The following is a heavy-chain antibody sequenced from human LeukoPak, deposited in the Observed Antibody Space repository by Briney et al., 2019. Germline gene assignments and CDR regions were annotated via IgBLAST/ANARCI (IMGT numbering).Heavy chain of an antibody. Sequence: PSETLSLTCTVSGGSISSSSYYWGWIRQPPGKGLEWIGSIYYSGSTYYNPSLKSRVTISVDTSKNQFSLKLSSVTAADTAVYYCARTRGNQYFDYWGQGTLVTVSS. CDR2: IYYSGST. V-gene: IGHV4-39*07. J-gene: IGHJ4*02. CDR3: ARTRGNQYFDY. D-gene: IGHD4-23*01. CDR1: GGSISSSSYY.